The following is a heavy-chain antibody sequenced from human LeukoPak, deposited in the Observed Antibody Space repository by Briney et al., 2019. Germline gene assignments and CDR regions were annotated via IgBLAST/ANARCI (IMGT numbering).Heavy chain of an antibody. Sequence: GGSLRLSCAASGFTFSSYSMNWVGQAPGKGLEWVSYISSSGSTIYYADSVKGRFTISRDNAKNSLYLQMNSLRAEDTAVYYCASLTGEAAAVPYYYYYMDVWGKGTTVTVSS. CDR3: ASLTGEAAAVPYYYYYMDV. J-gene: IGHJ6*03. CDR1: GFTFSSYS. V-gene: IGHV3-48*04. D-gene: IGHD6-13*01. CDR2: ISSSGSTI.